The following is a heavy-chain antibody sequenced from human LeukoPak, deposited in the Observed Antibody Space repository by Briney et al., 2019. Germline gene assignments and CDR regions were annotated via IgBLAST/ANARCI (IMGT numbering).Heavy chain of an antibody. J-gene: IGHJ4*02. V-gene: IGHV3-48*03. D-gene: IGHD3/OR15-3a*01. CDR3: AKVATWTYFDS. CDR1: GFTFSSYE. Sequence: GGSLRLSCAASGFTFSSYEINWVRQAPGKGLEWVSYISSSGGTIYYADSVKGRFTISRDNSQNTLYLQMNSLRADDTAVYYCAKVATWTYFDSWGQGTLVTVSS. CDR2: ISSSGGTI.